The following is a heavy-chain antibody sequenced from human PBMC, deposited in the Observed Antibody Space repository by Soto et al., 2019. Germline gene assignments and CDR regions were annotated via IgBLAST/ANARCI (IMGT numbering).Heavy chain of an antibody. J-gene: IGHJ6*02. D-gene: IGHD6-6*01. CDR2: TYFRSKWYN. V-gene: IGHV6-1*01. CDR3: ARAKEYSSSSGMDV. Sequence: QVQLQQSGPGLVKPSQTLSLTCAISGDSVSSNSAAWNWIRQSPSRGLVWLGRTYFRSKWYNDYAVSVKSRLTINPDTSKNQCSLQLNSVTPEDTAVYYCARAKEYSSSSGMDVWGQGTTVTVSS. CDR1: GDSVSSNSAA.